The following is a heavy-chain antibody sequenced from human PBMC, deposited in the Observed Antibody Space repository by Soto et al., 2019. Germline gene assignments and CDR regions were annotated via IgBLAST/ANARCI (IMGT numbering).Heavy chain of an antibody. V-gene: IGHV1-18*04. Sequence: ASVKVSCKASGYTFTSYGISWVRQAPGQGLEWMGWISAYNGNTNYAQKFQGRVTITRDTSASTAYMELSTLRSEDTAVYYCARGCYDVWSGYYTEPGNNRFDPWG. J-gene: IGHJ5*02. CDR1: GYTFTSYG. CDR3: ARGCYDVWSGYYTEPGNNRFDP. CDR2: ISAYNGNT. D-gene: IGHD3-3*01.